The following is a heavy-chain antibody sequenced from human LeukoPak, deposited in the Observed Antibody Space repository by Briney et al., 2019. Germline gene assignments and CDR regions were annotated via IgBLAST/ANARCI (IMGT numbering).Heavy chain of an antibody. D-gene: IGHD4-17*01. CDR1: GFTVSSNY. J-gene: IGHJ4*02. CDR2: IYSGGST. V-gene: IGHV3-66*01. CDR3: ARVPDYGDYLDY. Sequence: GGSLRLSCAASGFTVSSNYMSWVRQAPGKGLEWVSVIYSGGSTYYADSVKGRFTISRDNSKNTLYLQMNSLRAEDTVAYYCARVPDYGDYLDYWGQGTLVTVSS.